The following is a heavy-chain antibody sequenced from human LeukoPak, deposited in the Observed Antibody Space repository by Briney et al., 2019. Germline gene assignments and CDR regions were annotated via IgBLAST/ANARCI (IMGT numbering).Heavy chain of an antibody. D-gene: IGHD6-13*01. Sequence: ASVKVSCKASGYTFSNYYMHWVRQAPGQRLEWMGIISPSGGSTTYAQKFQGRVTLTRDTSPSTVYMELSSLISEDTAVYYCAREGQQESILADYWGQGTLITVSS. CDR1: GYTFSNYY. CDR3: AREGQQESILADY. J-gene: IGHJ4*02. V-gene: IGHV1-46*01. CDR2: ISPSGGST.